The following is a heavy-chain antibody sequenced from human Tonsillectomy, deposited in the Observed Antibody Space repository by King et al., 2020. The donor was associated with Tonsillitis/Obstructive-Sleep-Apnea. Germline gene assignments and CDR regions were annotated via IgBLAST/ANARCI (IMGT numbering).Heavy chain of an antibody. V-gene: IGHV4-34*01. CDR1: GGSFSGYY. J-gene: IGHJ5*02. Sequence: VQLQQWGAGLLKPSETLSLTCAVYGGSFSGYYWSWIRQPPGKGLEWIGEINHSGSTNYNPSLKSRVTISVDPSKNQFSLKLSSVTAADTSVYYCATNSTAGDWFDPWGQGTLVTVSS. CDR2: INHSGST. CDR3: ATNSTAGDWFDP. D-gene: IGHD6-13*01.